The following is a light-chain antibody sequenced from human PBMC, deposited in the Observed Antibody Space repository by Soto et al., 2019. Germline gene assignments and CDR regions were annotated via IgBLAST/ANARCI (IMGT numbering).Light chain of an antibody. J-gene: IGKJ2*01. CDR1: QSVSYY. CDR3: QQRTNWPPMFT. V-gene: IGKV3-11*01. CDR2: DAS. Sequence: EIVLTQSPVTLSLSPGERATLSCRASQSVSYYLAWYQQKPGQAPRLLIYDASNRATGIPARFSGSGSGTDFTLTISSLDPEDFAFYYCQQRTNWPPMFTFGQRTKL.